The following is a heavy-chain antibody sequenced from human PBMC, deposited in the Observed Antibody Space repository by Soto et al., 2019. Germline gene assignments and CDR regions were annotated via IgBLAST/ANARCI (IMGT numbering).Heavy chain of an antibody. CDR3: AREKYNWNDVPFVFDY. D-gene: IGHD1-20*01. Sequence: PSETLSLTCTVSGGSISSGGYYWSWIRQHPGKGLEWIGYIYSSGSTNYNPSLKSRVTISVDTSKNQFSLKLSSVTAADTAVYYCAREKYNWNDVPFVFDYWGQGTLVTVSS. V-gene: IGHV4-31*03. J-gene: IGHJ4*02. CDR1: GGSISSGGYY. CDR2: IYSSGST.